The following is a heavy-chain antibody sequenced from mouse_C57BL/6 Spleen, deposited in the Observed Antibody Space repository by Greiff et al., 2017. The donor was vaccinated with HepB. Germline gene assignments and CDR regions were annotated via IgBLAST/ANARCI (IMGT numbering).Heavy chain of an antibody. D-gene: IGHD1-1*01. Sequence: VQLQQPGAELVRPGTSVKLSCKASGYTFTSYWMHWVKQRPGQGLEWIGVIDPSDSYTNYNQKFKGKATLTVDTSSSTAYMQLSSLTSEDSAVYYCFITTVVATGGYWGQGTTLTVSS. CDR1: GYTFTSYW. J-gene: IGHJ2*01. CDR3: FITTVVATGGY. V-gene: IGHV1-59*01. CDR2: IDPSDSYT.